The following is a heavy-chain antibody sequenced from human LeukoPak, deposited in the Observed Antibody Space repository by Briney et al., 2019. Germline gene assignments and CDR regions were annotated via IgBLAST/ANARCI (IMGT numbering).Heavy chain of an antibody. Sequence: GGSLRLSCAASGFTFSDYYMSWIRQAPGKGLEWVSYISSSGSAIYYADSVKGRFTISRDNAKNSLYLQMNSLRAEDTAVYCCARSRGVSRGYLRDAFDIWGQGTMVTVSS. D-gene: IGHD3-10*01. CDR1: GFTFSDYY. CDR2: ISSSGSAI. V-gene: IGHV3-11*01. J-gene: IGHJ3*02. CDR3: ARSRGVSRGYLRDAFDI.